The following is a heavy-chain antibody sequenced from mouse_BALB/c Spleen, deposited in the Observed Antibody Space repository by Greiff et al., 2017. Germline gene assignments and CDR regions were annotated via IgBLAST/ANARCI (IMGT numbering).Heavy chain of an antibody. V-gene: IGHV14-3*02. Sequence: VQLQQSGAELVKPGASVKLSCTASGFNIKDTYMYWVKQRPEQGLEWIGRIDPANGNTKYDPKFQGKATITADTSSNTAYLQLSSLTSEDTAVYYCARMGSMITTDFDYWGQGTTLTVSS. CDR3: ARMGSMITTDFDY. D-gene: IGHD2-4*01. CDR1: GFNIKDTY. J-gene: IGHJ2*01. CDR2: IDPANGNT.